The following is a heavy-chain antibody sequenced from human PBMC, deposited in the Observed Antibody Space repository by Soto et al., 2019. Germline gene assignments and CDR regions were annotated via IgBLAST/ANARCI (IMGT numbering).Heavy chain of an antibody. CDR3: ARDNILGILYGGMDV. J-gene: IGHJ6*02. CDR2: IYYSGST. CDR1: GGSISSGDYY. V-gene: IGHV4-30-4*01. Sequence: SETLSLTCTVSGGSISSGDYYWSWIRRPPGKGLEWIGYIYYSGSTYYNPSLKSRVTISVDTSKNQFSLKLSSVTAADTAVYYCARDNILGILYGGMDVWGQGTTVTVSS. D-gene: IGHD3-3*01.